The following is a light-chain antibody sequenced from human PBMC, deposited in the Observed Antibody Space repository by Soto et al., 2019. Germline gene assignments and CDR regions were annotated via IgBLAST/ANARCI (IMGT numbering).Light chain of an antibody. CDR2: RAS. CDR1: QSISTS. J-gene: IGKJ1*01. CDR3: QQDNDYPWT. Sequence: DIQMTQSPSTLSASVGDTVTITCRASQSISTSLAWYQLKPGQAPKVVIYRASSLQNEVPSRFSGSGSATEFALTISNLQPVDFATYYCQQDNDYPWTFGQETQVEIK. V-gene: IGKV1-5*03.